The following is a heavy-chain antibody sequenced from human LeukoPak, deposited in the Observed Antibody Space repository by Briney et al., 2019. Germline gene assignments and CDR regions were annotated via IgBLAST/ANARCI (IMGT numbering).Heavy chain of an antibody. CDR2: IVVGSGNT. V-gene: IGHV1-58*01. CDR3: ATSKSANYYS. J-gene: IGHJ4*02. Sequence: ASVKVSCKASGFNFISFAVQSVRQTRGQRPEWIGWIVVGSGNTKYAQKFQERVTITRDMSTNTAYMELSSLRSDDAAMYYCATSKSANYYSWGQGTLVTVSS. D-gene: IGHD4/OR15-4a*01. CDR1: GFNFISFA.